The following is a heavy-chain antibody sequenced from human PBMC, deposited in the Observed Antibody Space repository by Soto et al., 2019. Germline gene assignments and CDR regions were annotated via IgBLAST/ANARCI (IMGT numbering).Heavy chain of an antibody. CDR2: INHSGST. CDR3: ARGRYFGLFDY. D-gene: IGHD3-9*01. J-gene: IGHJ4*01. Sequence: QVQLQQWGAGLLKPSETLSLTCAVYGGSFSGYYWSWIRQPPGKGLEWIGEINHSGSTNYNPSLKSRVTISVDTSKNQFSLKLSSVTAADTAVYYCARGRYFGLFDYWGHGTLVTVSS. V-gene: IGHV4-34*01. CDR1: GGSFSGYY.